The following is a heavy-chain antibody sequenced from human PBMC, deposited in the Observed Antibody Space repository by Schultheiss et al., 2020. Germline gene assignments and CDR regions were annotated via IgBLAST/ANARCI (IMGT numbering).Heavy chain of an antibody. J-gene: IGHJ4*02. Sequence: ASVKVSCKASGYTFTSYGISWVRQAPGQGLEWMGWINPDTGGTSYAQKSQGRLTMTSDTPTSTVYMELSSLRSEDTAVYYCAREFIGLNYYDSSGYYREKTFDYWGQGTLVTVSS. CDR3: AREFIGLNYYDSSGYYREKTFDY. CDR1: GYTFTSYG. CDR2: INPDTGGT. D-gene: IGHD3-22*01. V-gene: IGHV1-18*01.